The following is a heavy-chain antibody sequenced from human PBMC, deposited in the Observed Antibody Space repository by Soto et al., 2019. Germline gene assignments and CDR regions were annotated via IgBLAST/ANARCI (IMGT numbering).Heavy chain of an antibody. J-gene: IGHJ6*02. Sequence: QVQLQESGPGLVKPSETLSLTCTVSGGSVSSGSYYWSWIRQPPGKGLEWIGYIDYSGSTNYNPSLKSRVTISVDTSKNQFSLKLSSVTAADTAVYYCARDLRDYYYYYGMDVWGQGTTVTVSS. CDR2: IDYSGST. CDR1: GGSVSSGSYY. V-gene: IGHV4-61*01. CDR3: ARDLRDYYYYYGMDV.